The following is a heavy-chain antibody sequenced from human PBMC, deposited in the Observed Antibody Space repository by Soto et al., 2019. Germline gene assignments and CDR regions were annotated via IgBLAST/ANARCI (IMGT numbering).Heavy chain of an antibody. J-gene: IGHJ6*02. CDR1: GFTFSSYS. CDR3: ARFLWFGELLENGMDV. Sequence: GGSLRLSCAASGFTFSSYSMNWVRQAPGKGLEWVSSISSSSSYIYYADSVKGRFTISRDNAKNSLYLQMNSLRAEDTAVYYCARFLWFGELLENGMDVWGQGTTVTVSS. CDR2: ISSSSSYI. V-gene: IGHV3-21*01. D-gene: IGHD3-10*01.